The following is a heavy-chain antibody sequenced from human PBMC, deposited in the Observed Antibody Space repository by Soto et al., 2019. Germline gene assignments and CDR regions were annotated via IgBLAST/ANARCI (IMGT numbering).Heavy chain of an antibody. D-gene: IGHD5-18*01. CDR2: ISGSGGST. J-gene: IGHJ4*02. CDR1: GFTFSSYA. Sequence: GGSLRLSCAASGFTFSSYAMSWVRQAPGKGLEWVSAISGSGGSTFYADSVKGRFTISRDNSKNTLYLQMNSLRAEDTAVYYCAKATWIQLRSSFDYWGQGTLVTVSS. CDR3: AKATWIQLRSSFDY. V-gene: IGHV3-23*01.